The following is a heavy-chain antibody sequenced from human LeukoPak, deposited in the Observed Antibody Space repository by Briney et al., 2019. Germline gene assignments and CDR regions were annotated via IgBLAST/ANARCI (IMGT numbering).Heavy chain of an antibody. CDR2: IKQDGSEK. Sequence: PGGSLRLSCAASGFTFSSYWMSWVRQAPGKGLEWVANIKQDGSEKYYVDSVKGRFTISRDNAKNSQYLQMNSLRAEDTAVYYCASYGDAYCSSTSCHGVFDYWGQGTLVTVSS. D-gene: IGHD2-2*01. V-gene: IGHV3-7*01. J-gene: IGHJ4*02. CDR1: GFTFSSYW. CDR3: ASYGDAYCSSTSCHGVFDY.